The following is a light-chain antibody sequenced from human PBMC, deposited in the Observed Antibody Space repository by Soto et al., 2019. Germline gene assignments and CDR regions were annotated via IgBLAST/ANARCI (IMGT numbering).Light chain of an antibody. CDR3: AAWDNSLNGL. V-gene: IGLV1-44*01. Sequence: QLVLTQPPSASGTPGQRVTISCSGSSSNIGTNAVSWYQQLPGTAPKLLIYGTNQRPSGVPDRFSGSTSGTSASLAISGLQSEDEADYYCAAWDNSLNGLFGGGTKLTVL. CDR2: GTN. J-gene: IGLJ3*02. CDR1: SSNIGTNA.